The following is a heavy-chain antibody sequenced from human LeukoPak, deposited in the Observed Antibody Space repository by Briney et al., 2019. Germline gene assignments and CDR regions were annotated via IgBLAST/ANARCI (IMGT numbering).Heavy chain of an antibody. CDR2: INPNSGGT. CDR3: ARGRTYSSTWGHDYDI. V-gene: IGHV1-2*02. D-gene: IGHD2-2*01. J-gene: IGHJ3*02. CDR1: GYTFTGQY. Sequence: GASVKVSCKTSGYTFTGQYLRWVRQAPGQGLEWMGWINPNSGGTKSAQKFQGRVIMTRDTSISTAYMELRSLSSDDTAVYYCARGRTYSSTWGHDYDIWGQGTMVIVSS.